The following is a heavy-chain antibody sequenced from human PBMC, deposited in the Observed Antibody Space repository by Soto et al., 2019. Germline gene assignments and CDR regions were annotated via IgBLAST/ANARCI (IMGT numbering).Heavy chain of an antibody. V-gene: IGHV1-69*06. CDR1: GGTLSSFINYP. J-gene: IGHJ4*03. D-gene: IGHD3-3*01. Sequence: VKVSCKASGGTLSSFINYPINWVRQAPGQGLEWMGGIVPNVGTVNYAQKFQGRVTVTADKSTGTAYMELSSLRSEDTALYYCARRDTSGFLRYFDNWGQGTLVTVSS. CDR2: IVPNVGTV. CDR3: ARRDTSGFLRYFDN.